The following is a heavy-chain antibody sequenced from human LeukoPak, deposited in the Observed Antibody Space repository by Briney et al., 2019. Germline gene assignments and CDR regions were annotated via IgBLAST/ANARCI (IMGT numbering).Heavy chain of an antibody. CDR1: GGSFSGYY. CDR3: ARGSIYGSGYYFDY. D-gene: IGHD3-10*01. CDR2: INHSGST. V-gene: IGHV4-34*01. Sequence: SETLSLTCAVYGGSFSGYYWSWIRQPPGKGLEWFGEINHSGSTNYNPSLKSRVTISVDTSKNQFSLKLSSVTAADTAVYSCARGSIYGSGYYFDYWGQGTLVTVSS. J-gene: IGHJ4*02.